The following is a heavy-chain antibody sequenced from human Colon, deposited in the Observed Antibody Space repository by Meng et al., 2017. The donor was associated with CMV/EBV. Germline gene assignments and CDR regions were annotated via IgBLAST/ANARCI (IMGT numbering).Heavy chain of an antibody. CDR3: CGWFLNAFDI. CDR2: ISSSGSTI. V-gene: IGHV3-48*03. D-gene: IGHD6-19*01. CDR1: GFTFSNYE. Sequence: GESLKISCVASGFTFSNYEMNWVRQAPGKGLEWVSYISSSGSTIYYADSVKGRFTISRDNAKNSLYLQMNSLRAEDTAVYYCCGWFLNAFDIWGQGTMVTVSS. J-gene: IGHJ3*02.